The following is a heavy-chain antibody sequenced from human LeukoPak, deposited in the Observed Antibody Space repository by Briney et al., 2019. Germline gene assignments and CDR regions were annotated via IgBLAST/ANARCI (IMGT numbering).Heavy chain of an antibody. D-gene: IGHD1-1*01. CDR3: AKDRGGTGDFDY. V-gene: IGHV1-3*01. CDR1: GYTFSSYV. CDR2: INVGNGDT. Sequence: GASVKVSCKASGYTFSSYVIHWLRRAPGQRLEWMGWINVGNGDTKYSQKFQGRVTIARDISASTAYMELSSLRSEDTAIYYCAKDRGGTGDFDYWGQGTLVTVSS. J-gene: IGHJ4*02.